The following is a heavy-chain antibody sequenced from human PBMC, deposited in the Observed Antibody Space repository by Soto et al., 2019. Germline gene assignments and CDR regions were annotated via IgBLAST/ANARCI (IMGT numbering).Heavy chain of an antibody. Sequence: PSETLSLTCTVSGGSISSDYYYWSWIRQPPGKGLEWIGYIYYSGSTNYNPSLKSRVTISVDTSKNQFSLKLSSVTAADTAVYYCARDYYDSSGDGRLDPWGQGTLVSVSS. J-gene: IGHJ5*02. V-gene: IGHV4-61*01. CDR3: ARDYYDSSGDGRLDP. D-gene: IGHD3-22*01. CDR2: IYYSGST. CDR1: GGSISSDYYY.